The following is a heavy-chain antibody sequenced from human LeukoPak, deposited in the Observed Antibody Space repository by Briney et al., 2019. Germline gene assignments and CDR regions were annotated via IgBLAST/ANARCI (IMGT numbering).Heavy chain of an antibody. CDR3: ARDSPIAAAGTSLYYYYGMGV. D-gene: IGHD6-13*01. CDR2: ISAYNGNT. CDR1: GYTFTSYG. Sequence: ASVKVSCTASGYTFTSYGVSWVRQAPGQGLEWMGWISAYNGNTNYAQKLQGRVTMTTDTSTSTAYMELRSLRSDDTAVYYCARDSPIAAAGTSLYYYYGMGVWGQGTTVTVSS. V-gene: IGHV1-18*01. J-gene: IGHJ6*02.